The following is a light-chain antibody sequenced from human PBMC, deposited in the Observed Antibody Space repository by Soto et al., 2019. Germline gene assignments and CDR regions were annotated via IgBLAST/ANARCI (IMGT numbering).Light chain of an antibody. V-gene: IGKV3-11*01. J-gene: IGKJ4*01. CDR1: QSVSSY. CDR2: DAS. CDR3: QQRSGWLT. Sequence: EIVLTQSPATLSLSPGERATLSCRASQSVSSYLAWYQQKPGQAPRLLIYDASNRATGIPPRFSGSGYGTDFTLPITSLEPEDFAVYNCQQRSGWLTFGGGTKVEIK.